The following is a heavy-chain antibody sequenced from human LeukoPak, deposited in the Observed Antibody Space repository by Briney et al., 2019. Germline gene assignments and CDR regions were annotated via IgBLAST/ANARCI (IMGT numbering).Heavy chain of an antibody. V-gene: IGHV3-23*01. CDR2: VSASGGIT. CDR3: AKSLGNQGVIDY. CDR1: GFIFRNHA. D-gene: IGHD3-10*01. J-gene: IGHJ4*02. Sequence: GGSLRLSCAASGFIFRNHAMNWVRQAPGQGLEWVSGVSASGGITFNTDSVKGRFSISRDNSKNTLYLEMNSLRPEDTALYYCAKSLGNQGVIDYWGQGTLVTVSS.